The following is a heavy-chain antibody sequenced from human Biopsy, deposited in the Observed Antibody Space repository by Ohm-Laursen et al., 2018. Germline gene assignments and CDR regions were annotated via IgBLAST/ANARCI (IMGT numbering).Heavy chain of an antibody. Sequence: SDTLSLTCTVSGDSFTGHYWTWIRQPPGKGLEWIGHISHTGYTSYKSSLKSRVTISLDTSRKHFSLRLTSLATADTAVYYCAGGSNEYDGLYFPHWGQGTLVTVSS. D-gene: IGHD3-3*01. CDR1: GDSFTGHY. CDR3: AGGSNEYDGLYFPH. V-gene: IGHV4-59*11. CDR2: ISHTGYT. J-gene: IGHJ1*01.